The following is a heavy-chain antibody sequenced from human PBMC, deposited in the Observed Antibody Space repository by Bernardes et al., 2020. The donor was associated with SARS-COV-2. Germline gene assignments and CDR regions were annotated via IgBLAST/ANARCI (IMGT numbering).Heavy chain of an antibody. V-gene: IGHV4-61*01. CDR3: ARVVPLVVGYYFDY. CDR2: LYHSGSI. CDR1: GASVSSDIHY. D-gene: IGHD2-8*02. J-gene: IGHJ4*02. Sequence: SETLSLTCSVSGASVSSDIHYWTWIRQAPGKGLEWIGYLYHSGSINYNPSLQSRATMSLDTSNNQFTLKLSSVTAADTAVYYCARVVPLVVGYYFDYWGQGNLVTVSS.